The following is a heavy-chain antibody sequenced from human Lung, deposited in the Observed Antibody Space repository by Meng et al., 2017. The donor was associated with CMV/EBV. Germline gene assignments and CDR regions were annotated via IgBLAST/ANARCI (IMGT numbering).Heavy chain of an antibody. V-gene: IGHV4-39*07. J-gene: IGHJ3*02. CDR2: ISYSGRT. D-gene: IGHD6-25*01. CDR1: GGSMSSGRSY. Sequence: SXTXSLXCLVSGGSMSSGRSYWGWVRQPPGKGLEWIASISYSGRTFYTPSLKSRVIISVDTSNNQFSLKVNSVPAADTAVYYCAREDEKRADNAFDIWGQGXVVTVSS. CDR3: AREDEKRADNAFDI.